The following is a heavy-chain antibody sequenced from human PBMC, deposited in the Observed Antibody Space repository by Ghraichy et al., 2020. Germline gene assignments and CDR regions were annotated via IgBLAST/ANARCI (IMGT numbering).Heavy chain of an antibody. CDR1: GGSFSGYY. CDR2: INHSGST. V-gene: IGHV4-34*01. CDR3: ARSIAVAGDYGMDV. Sequence: GSLRLSCAVYGGSFSGYYWSWIRQPPGKGLEWIGEINHSGSTNYNPSLKSRVTISVDTSKNQFSLKLSSVTAADTAVYYCARSIAVAGDYGMDVWGQGTTVTVSS. D-gene: IGHD6-19*01. J-gene: IGHJ6*02.